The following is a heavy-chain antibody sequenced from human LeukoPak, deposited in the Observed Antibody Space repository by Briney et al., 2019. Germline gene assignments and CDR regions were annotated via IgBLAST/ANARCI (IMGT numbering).Heavy chain of an antibody. D-gene: IGHD4-23*01. CDR1: GGSISGYY. Sequence: SETLSLTCTVSGGSISGYYWSWIRQPPGKGLEWIGYIYHSGSTDYNPSLKSRVTISVDTSKSQFSLKLTSVTAADTAVYYCATLTTVVTAYYFDYWGQGTLVTVSS. V-gene: IGHV4-4*09. CDR3: ATLTTVVTAYYFDY. J-gene: IGHJ4*02. CDR2: IYHSGST.